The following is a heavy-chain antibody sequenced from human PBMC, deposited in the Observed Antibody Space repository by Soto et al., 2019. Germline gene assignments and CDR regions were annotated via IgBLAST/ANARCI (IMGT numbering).Heavy chain of an antibody. D-gene: IGHD6-19*01. CDR1: GFTFSSYA. Sequence: GGSLRLSCAASGFTFSSYAMSWVRQAPGEGLEWVSAISGSGGSTYYADSVEGRFTISRDNSKNTLYLQMNSLRAEDTAVYYCAKDEQWLVPVYFDYWGQGTLVTVSS. J-gene: IGHJ4*02. V-gene: IGHV3-23*01. CDR2: ISGSGGST. CDR3: AKDEQWLVPVYFDY.